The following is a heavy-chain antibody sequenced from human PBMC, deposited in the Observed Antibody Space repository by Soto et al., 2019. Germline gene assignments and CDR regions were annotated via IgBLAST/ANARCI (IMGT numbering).Heavy chain of an antibody. CDR1: GFTISRGYY. CDR2: IYPSVSS. D-gene: IGHD3-16*01. J-gene: IGHJ4*02. Sequence: SETLSLTCSVSGFTISRGYYWSWVRQPPGKGLEWIGSIYPSVSSYHNPSLATRLGLSIDASKNQFTLNLTSVTAADTALYFCAREKLGTTFFDTWGQGIQVTVSS. V-gene: IGHV4-38-2*02. CDR3: AREKLGTTFFDT.